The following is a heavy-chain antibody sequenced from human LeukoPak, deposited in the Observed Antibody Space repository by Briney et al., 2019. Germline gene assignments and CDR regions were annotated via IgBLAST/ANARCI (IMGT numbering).Heavy chain of an antibody. CDR2: INPNTGGT. CDR1: VYTFTAYY. V-gene: IGHV1-2*02. J-gene: IGHJ4*02. CDR3: AREGAPQLSSYFAH. D-gene: IGHD1-1*01. Sequence: GSSVKVSCKASVYTFTAYYIHWVRQAPGQGLEWMGWINPNTGGTNFAQRFQGRVTITRDTSLNTAYMELSSLRSDDTAMYYCAREGAPQLSSYFAHWGQGTLVTVSS.